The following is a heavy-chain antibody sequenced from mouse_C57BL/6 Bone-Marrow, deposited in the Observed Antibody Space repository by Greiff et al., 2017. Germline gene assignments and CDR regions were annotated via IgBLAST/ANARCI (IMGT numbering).Heavy chain of an antibody. J-gene: IGHJ4*01. V-gene: IGHV14-4*01. Sequence: VQLQQSGAELVRPGASVKLSCTASGFNIKDDYMHWVKQRPEQGLEWIGWIDPENGDTEYASKFQGKATITADTSSNTAYLPHSSLTSEDTAVYYCTFYDYGQGDYWGQGTSVTVSS. CDR1: GFNIKDDY. D-gene: IGHD2-4*01. CDR2: IDPENGDT. CDR3: TFYDYGQGDY.